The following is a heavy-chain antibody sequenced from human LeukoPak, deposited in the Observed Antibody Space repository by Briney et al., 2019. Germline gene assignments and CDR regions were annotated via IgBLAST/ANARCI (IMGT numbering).Heavy chain of an antibody. V-gene: IGHV1-24*01. CDR3: ATGFLWFGELFHY. Sequence: ASVKVSCKVSGYTLTELSMHWVRQAPGKGLEWMGGFDPEDGETIYAQKSQGRVTMTEDTSTDTAYMELSSLRSEDTAVYYCATGFLWFGELFHYWGQGTLVTVSS. CDR2: FDPEDGET. J-gene: IGHJ4*02. D-gene: IGHD3-10*01. CDR1: GYTLTELS.